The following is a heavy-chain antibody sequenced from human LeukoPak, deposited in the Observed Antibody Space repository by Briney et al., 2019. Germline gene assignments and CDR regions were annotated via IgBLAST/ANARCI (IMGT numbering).Heavy chain of an antibody. CDR2: FDPEDGET. Sequence: GASVKVSCKVSGYTLTELSMHWVRQAPGKGLEWMGGFDPEDGETIYAQKFQGRVTMTEDTSTDTAYMELSSLRSEDTAVYYCATYSIAARPAVRNWFDPWGQGTLVTVSS. V-gene: IGHV1-24*01. CDR3: ATYSIAARPAVRNWFDP. D-gene: IGHD6-6*01. J-gene: IGHJ5*02. CDR1: GYTLTELS.